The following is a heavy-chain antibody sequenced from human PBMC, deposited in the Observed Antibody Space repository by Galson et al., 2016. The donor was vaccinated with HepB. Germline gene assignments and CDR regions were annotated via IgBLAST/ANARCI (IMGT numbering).Heavy chain of an antibody. D-gene: IGHD3-10*01. CDR2: IHHSGST. CDR1: GGSIRRSNW. V-gene: IGHV4-4*02. J-gene: IGHJ4*02. Sequence: ETLSLTCAVSGGSIRRSNWWSWVRQPPGKGLEWIGEIHHSGSTTYNPSLNSRVTISLDKSNNQLSLKLSSMTAADTAFYYCATGAGSIAVAGYLDYWGQGTLVTVSS. CDR3: ATGAGSIAVAGYLDY.